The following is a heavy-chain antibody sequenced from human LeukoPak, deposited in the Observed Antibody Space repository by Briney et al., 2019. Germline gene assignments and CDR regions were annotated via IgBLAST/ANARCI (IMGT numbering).Heavy chain of an antibody. Sequence: PGGSLRLSCAASGFTFSNFAMSWVRQAPGKGLEWVSGISGSGGNTHYADSVKGRFTISRDNSKNMLYLQMNSLRAEDTAVYYCAKGLRGSSYDYWGQGTLVTVSS. CDR3: AKGLRGSSYDY. V-gene: IGHV3-23*01. CDR1: GFTFSNFA. CDR2: ISGSGGNT. D-gene: IGHD6-13*01. J-gene: IGHJ4*02.